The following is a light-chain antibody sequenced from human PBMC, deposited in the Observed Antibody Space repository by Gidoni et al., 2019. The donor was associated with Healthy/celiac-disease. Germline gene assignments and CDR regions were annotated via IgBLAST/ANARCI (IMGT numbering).Light chain of an antibody. CDR2: DAS. V-gene: IGKV1-33*01. CDR1: QDISNY. Sequence: DIQMTPSPSALSASVGDRVSITCQASQDISNYLNWYQQKPGQAPKLLIYDASNLETGVPSRFSGSGSGTDFTFTISSLQPEDIATYYCQQYDNLLPTFGGGTKVEIK. CDR3: QQYDNLLPT. J-gene: IGKJ4*01.